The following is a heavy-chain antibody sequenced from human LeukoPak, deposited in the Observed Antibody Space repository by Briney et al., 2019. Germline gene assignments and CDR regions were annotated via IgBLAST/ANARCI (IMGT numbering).Heavy chain of an antibody. CDR3: TIDLLTGFSSGWRVGY. D-gene: IGHD6-19*01. Sequence: PGGSLRLSCAASGLTFKNFAMSCVRQAPGKGLEWLAVTSGDEDSTHYADSVRGHFVISTDNSKNTLFLHMNSLRAEDTAVYYCTIDLLTGFSSGWRVGYWGQGTLVTVSS. CDR2: TSGDEDST. CDR1: GLTFKNFA. V-gene: IGHV3-23*01. J-gene: IGHJ4*02.